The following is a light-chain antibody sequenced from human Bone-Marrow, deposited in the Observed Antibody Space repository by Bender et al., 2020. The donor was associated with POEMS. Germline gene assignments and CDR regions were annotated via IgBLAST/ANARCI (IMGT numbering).Light chain of an antibody. Sequence: SYDLTQPPSVSVSPGQTASITCSGDRLGDKYVCWYQQKPGQSPVVVIYQDNQRPSGIPERFSGSNSGNTATLTISGTQPMDEADYYCQAWDSNTGVFGTGT. CDR2: QDN. J-gene: IGLJ1*01. CDR3: QAWDSNTGV. V-gene: IGLV3-1*01. CDR1: RLGDKY.